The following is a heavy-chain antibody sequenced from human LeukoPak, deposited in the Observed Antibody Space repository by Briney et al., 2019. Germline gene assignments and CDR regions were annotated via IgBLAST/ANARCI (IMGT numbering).Heavy chain of an antibody. J-gene: IGHJ4*02. CDR2: INPKSGGT. V-gene: IGHV1-2*06. CDR1: GYTFTGYY. CDR3: AASIALTGNFFDY. D-gene: IGHD6-19*01. Sequence: ASVKVSCKTSGYTFTGYYMHWVRQAPGQGLEWMGRINPKSGGTDYAQKFQGRATMTRDTSISTAYMELSRLRSDDTAVYYCAASIALTGNFFDYWGQGTLVTVSS.